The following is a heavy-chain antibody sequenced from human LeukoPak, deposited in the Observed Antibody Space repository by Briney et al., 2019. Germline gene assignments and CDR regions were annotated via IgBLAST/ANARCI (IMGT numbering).Heavy chain of an antibody. CDR2: IYSGGGT. CDR3: AKAPIYDSTGYYREYDY. CDR1: RFTVSGNY. V-gene: IGHV3-66*01. J-gene: IGHJ4*02. D-gene: IGHD3-22*01. Sequence: GGSLRLSCAASRFTVSGNYMTWVRQAPGKGLEWVSVIYSGGGTYYADSVKGRFTISRDNSKNTLYLQMNSLRADDTAVYYCAKAPIYDSTGYYREYDYWGQGTLVTVSS.